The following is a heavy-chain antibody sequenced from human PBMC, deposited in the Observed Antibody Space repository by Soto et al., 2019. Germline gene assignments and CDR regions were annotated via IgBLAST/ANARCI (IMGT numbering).Heavy chain of an antibody. D-gene: IGHD3-22*01. Sequence: RASVKVSCKASGYIFLNYGLSWVRQAPGQGLEWMGWMRPHNGNIKYAENLQGRVTMTTDTSTSTAYMELRSLRSDDTAMYYCARQIYDSDTGPNFQYYFDSWGQGTPVTVSS. CDR1: GYIFLNYG. V-gene: IGHV1-18*04. J-gene: IGHJ4*02. CDR3: ARQIYDSDTGPNFQYYFDS. CDR2: MRPHNGNI.